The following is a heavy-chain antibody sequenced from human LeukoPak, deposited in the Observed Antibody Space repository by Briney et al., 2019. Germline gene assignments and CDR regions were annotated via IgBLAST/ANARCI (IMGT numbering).Heavy chain of an antibody. Sequence: SETLSLTCSGGSISSTTYYWGWIRRPPGKGLEWIGTIYYSGSTYHNPSLKSRVTISVDTSKNQFSLKVSSVTAADTAVYYCARDHGSPSWFYYWGQGILVTVSS. J-gene: IGHJ4*02. CDR3: ARDHGSPSWFYY. CDR2: IYYSGST. CDR1: GGSISSTTYY. V-gene: IGHV4-39*07. D-gene: IGHD2-2*01.